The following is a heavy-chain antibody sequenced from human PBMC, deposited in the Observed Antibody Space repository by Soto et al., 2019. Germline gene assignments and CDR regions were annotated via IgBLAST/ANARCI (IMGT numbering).Heavy chain of an antibody. J-gene: IGHJ6*02. D-gene: IGHD1-26*01. CDR2: IYYSGST. Sequence: SETLSLTCTVSGGSISSYYWSWIRQPPGKGLEWIGYIYYSGSTNYNPSLKSRVTISVDTSKNQFSLKLSSVTAADTAVYYCARGGVGASTNYYYYYGMDVWGQGATVTVSS. V-gene: IGHV4-59*01. CDR3: ARGGVGASTNYYYYYGMDV. CDR1: GGSISSYY.